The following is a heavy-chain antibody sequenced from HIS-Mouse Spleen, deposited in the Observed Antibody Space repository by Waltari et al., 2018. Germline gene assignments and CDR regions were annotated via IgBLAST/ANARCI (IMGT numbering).Heavy chain of an antibody. CDR3: ARHYYYGSGSYYFDY. CDR1: GFTVCSNY. V-gene: IGHV3-53*02. Sequence: EVQLVETGGGLIQPGGSLRLSCAASGFTVCSNYMSWVRQAPGKGLGWVSVIYSGGSTYYADSVKGRFTISRDNSKNTLYLQMNSLRAEDTAVYYCARHYYYGSGSYYFDYWGQGTLVTVSS. J-gene: IGHJ4*02. CDR2: IYSGGST. D-gene: IGHD3-10*01.